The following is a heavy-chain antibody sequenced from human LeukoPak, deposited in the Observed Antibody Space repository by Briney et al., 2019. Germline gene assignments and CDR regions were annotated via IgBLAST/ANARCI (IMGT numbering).Heavy chain of an antibody. CDR3: AKGGQQQIVRGDYFDY. Sequence: GGSQRLSCAVSGFTFRNYGMTWVRQAPGKGLEWVSAIGPTGRSTYYAESVKGRFTISRANSENTLYLQMNGLRVDDTALYYCAKGGQQQIVRGDYFDYWGQGTPVIVSS. V-gene: IGHV3-23*01. CDR2: IGPTGRST. J-gene: IGHJ4*02. D-gene: IGHD6-13*01. CDR1: GFTFRNYG.